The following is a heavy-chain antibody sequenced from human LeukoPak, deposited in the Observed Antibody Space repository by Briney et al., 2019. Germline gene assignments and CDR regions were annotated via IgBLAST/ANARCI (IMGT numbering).Heavy chain of an antibody. CDR1: GGSISSSSYY. J-gene: IGHJ5*02. CDR2: IYYSGST. V-gene: IGHV4-39*01. CDR3: ARHGRYYDILTGYYYWFDP. D-gene: IGHD3-9*01. Sequence: SETLSLTCTVSGGSISSSSYYGGWIRQPPGKGLEWIGSIYYSGSTSYNPSLKSRVTISVAASKTHFSLKLSSVPAADTAVYYCARHGRYYDILTGYYYWFDPWGQGTLVTVSS.